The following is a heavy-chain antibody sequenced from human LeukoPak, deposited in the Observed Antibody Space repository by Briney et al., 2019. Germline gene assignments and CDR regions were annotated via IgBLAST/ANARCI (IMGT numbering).Heavy chain of an antibody. Sequence: PGGSLRLSCAASGFTFSSYAMSWVCQAPGKGLEWVSAISGSGGSTYYADSVRGRFTISRDNSKNTLYLQMNSLRAEDTAVYYCARDPYSSGWTKAYYFDYWGQGTLVTVSS. CDR1: GFTFSSYA. CDR3: ARDPYSSGWTKAYYFDY. V-gene: IGHV3-23*01. D-gene: IGHD6-19*01. J-gene: IGHJ4*02. CDR2: ISGSGGST.